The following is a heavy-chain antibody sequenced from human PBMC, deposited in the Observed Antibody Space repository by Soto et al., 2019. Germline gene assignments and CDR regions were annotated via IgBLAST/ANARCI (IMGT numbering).Heavy chain of an antibody. CDR2: ISGSGGST. Sequence: HPGGSLRLSCAASGFTFSSYAMSWVRQAPGKGLEWVSAISGSGGSTYYADSVKGRFTISRDNSKNTLYLQMNSLRAEDTAVYYCARGGLGVGFGRNYYYYGMDVWGQGTTVTVSS. D-gene: IGHD3-10*01. V-gene: IGHV3-23*01. CDR1: GFTFSSYA. J-gene: IGHJ6*02. CDR3: ARGGLGVGFGRNYYYYGMDV.